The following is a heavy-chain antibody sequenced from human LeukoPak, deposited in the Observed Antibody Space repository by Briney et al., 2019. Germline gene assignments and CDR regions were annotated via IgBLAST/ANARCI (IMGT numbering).Heavy chain of an antibody. V-gene: IGHV3-23*01. Sequence: GGSLRLSCAASGFTFSSYAMSWVRQAPGKGLEWVSAISGSGGSTYYADSVKGRFAISRDNSKNTLYLQMNSLRAEDTAVYYCAKDRNSVGSSYNYWGQGTLVTVSS. J-gene: IGHJ4*02. D-gene: IGHD6-6*01. CDR3: AKDRNSVGSSYNY. CDR2: ISGSGGST. CDR1: GFTFSSYA.